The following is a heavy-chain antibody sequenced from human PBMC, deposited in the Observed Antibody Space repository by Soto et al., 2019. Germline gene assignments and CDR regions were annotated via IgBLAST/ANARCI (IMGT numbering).Heavy chain of an antibody. CDR2: IYHSGST. CDR3: ARGGGTPFDY. V-gene: IGHV4-30-2*01. CDR1: GGSISSGGYS. D-gene: IGHD3-16*01. Sequence: QVQLQQWGAGLLKPSETLSLTCAVYGGSISSGGYSWSWIRQPPGKGLEWIGYIYHSGSTYYNPSLKSRVTISVDRSKNQFSLKLSSVTAADTAVYYCARGGGTPFDYWGQGTLVTVSS. J-gene: IGHJ4*02.